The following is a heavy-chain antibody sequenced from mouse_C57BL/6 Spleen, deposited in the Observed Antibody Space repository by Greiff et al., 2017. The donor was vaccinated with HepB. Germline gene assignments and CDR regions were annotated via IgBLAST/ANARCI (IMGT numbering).Heavy chain of an antibody. CDR2: IDPSDSYT. D-gene: IGHD2-4*01. J-gene: IGHJ2*01. CDR3: ARRGDYEDY. CDR1: GYTFTSYW. Sequence: QVHVKQSGAELVKPGASVKLSCKASGYTFTSYWMQWVKQRPGQGLEWIGEIDPSDSYTNYNQKFKGKATLTVDTSSSTAYMQLSSLTSEDSAVYYCARRGDYEDYWGQGTTLTVSS. V-gene: IGHV1-50*01.